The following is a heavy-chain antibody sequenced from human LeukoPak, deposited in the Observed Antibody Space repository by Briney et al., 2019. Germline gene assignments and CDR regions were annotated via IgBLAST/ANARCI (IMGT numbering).Heavy chain of an antibody. CDR1: GFTFSSYG. V-gene: IGHV3-30*02. Sequence: GGSRRLSCAASGFTFSSYGMHWVRQAPGKGLEWVAFIRYDGSNKYYADSVKSRFTISRDNSKNTLYLQMNSLRAEDTAVYYCAKDRHCTNGVCYYYFDYWGQGTLVTVSS. D-gene: IGHD2-8*01. CDR3: AKDRHCTNGVCYYYFDY. J-gene: IGHJ4*02. CDR2: IRYDGSNK.